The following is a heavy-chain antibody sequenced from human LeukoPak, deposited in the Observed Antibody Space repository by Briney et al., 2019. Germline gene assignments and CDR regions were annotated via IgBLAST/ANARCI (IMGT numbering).Heavy chain of an antibody. D-gene: IGHD3-10*01. V-gene: IGHV4-31*03. CDR3: GINKFYDSGSFDF. CDR1: GASISSGGYY. J-gene: IGHJ4*02. CDR2: IHYSGRT. Sequence: SQTLSLTCTVSGASISSGGYYWSWIRQHLGKGLEWIGNIHYSGRTNYNPSLKSRVIISVDTSKNQFSLKLSSVTAADTAVYDCGINKFYDSGSFDFWGQGTLVAVSS.